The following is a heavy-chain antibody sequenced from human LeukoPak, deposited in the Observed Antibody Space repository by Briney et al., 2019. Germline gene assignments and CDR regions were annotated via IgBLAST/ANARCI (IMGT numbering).Heavy chain of an antibody. CDR3: AKDASPYYDSSGYYFFH. CDR1: GFTSSSYA. V-gene: IGHV3-23*01. J-gene: IGHJ4*02. Sequence: PGGSLRLSCAASGFTSSSYAMSWVRQAPGKGLEWVSAISGSGGSTYYADSVKGRFTISRDNSKNTLYLQMNSLRAEDTAVYYCAKDASPYYDSSGYYFFHWGQGTLVTVSS. CDR2: ISGSGGST. D-gene: IGHD3-22*01.